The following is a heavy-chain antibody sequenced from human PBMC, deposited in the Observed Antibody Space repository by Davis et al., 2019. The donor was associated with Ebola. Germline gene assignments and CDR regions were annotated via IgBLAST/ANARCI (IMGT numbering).Heavy chain of an antibody. Sequence: AASVKVSCKASGGTFSKYAISRVRQAPGQGLEWMGGIIPISRTSNYAQKFQGRVTITADKSTSTAYMEVSSLRSEDTAVYYCAWGSSSYYYYGMDVWGQGTTVTVSS. CDR1: GGTFSKYA. CDR2: IIPISRTS. V-gene: IGHV1-69*06. D-gene: IGHD7-27*01. J-gene: IGHJ6*02. CDR3: AWGSSSYYYYGMDV.